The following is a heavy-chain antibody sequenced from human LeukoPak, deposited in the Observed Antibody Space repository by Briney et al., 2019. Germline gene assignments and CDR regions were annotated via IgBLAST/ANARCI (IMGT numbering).Heavy chain of an antibody. J-gene: IGHJ3*02. CDR3: ARDSRVNAFDI. CDR2: ISGSGGST. CDR1: GFTFSSYA. D-gene: IGHD6-13*01. V-gene: IGHV3-23*01. Sequence: GGSLRLSCAASGFTFSSYAMSWVRQAPGKGLEWVSAISGSGGSTYYADSVEGRFAISRDNSKNTLYLQMNSLRAEDTAVYYCARDSRVNAFDIWGQGTMVTVSS.